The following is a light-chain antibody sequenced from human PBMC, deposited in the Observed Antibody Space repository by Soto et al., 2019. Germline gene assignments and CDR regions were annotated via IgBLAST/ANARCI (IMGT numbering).Light chain of an antibody. CDR1: SSDVGGYNY. J-gene: IGLJ3*02. CDR3: SSYAGSNILV. CDR2: EVT. Sequence: QSVLTQPPSASGSPGQSVTISCTGTSSDVGGYNYVSWYQQHPGKVPKLMIYEVTKRPSGVPDRFSGSKSGNTASLTVSGLQAEDEADYYCSSYAGSNILVFGGGTNLTVL. V-gene: IGLV2-8*01.